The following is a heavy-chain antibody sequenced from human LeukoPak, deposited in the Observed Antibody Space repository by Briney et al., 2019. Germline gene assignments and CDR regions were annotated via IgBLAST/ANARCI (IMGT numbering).Heavy chain of an antibody. V-gene: IGHV3-7*01. CDR2: IKEDGSET. CDR3: ARELNGYGYYFFDY. D-gene: IGHD3-16*01. J-gene: IGHJ4*02. Sequence: GGSLRLSCTGSGFTFSSHWMSWVRQAPGRGLEWVANIKEDGSETYYLDSVKGRFTISRDNAKNSVYLQMNSLRAEDTAVYYCARELNGYGYYFFDYWGPGTLVTVSS. CDR1: GFTFSSHW.